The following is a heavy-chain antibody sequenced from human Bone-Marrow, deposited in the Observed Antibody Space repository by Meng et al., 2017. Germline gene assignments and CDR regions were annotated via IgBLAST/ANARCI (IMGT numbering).Heavy chain of an antibody. CDR3: ARDEDISAAGKLFGDY. Sequence: ASVHVSCKPSVYNFPDYYIHWVRRAPGQGLEWMGRIDPKSGDTHYAQKFQARVTMTGDTSSSTDFMELCGLRSDDTAMYYCARDEDISAAGKLFGDYWGQGTLVTVSS. J-gene: IGHJ4*02. D-gene: IGHD6-25*01. V-gene: IGHV1-2*06. CDR2: IDPKSGDT. CDR1: VYNFPDYY.